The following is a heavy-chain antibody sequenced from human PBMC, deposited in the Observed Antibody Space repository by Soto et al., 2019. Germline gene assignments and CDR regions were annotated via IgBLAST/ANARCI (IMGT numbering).Heavy chain of an antibody. CDR3: ARDREAYDSSGCIDF. CDR1: GGSISSGGYY. D-gene: IGHD3-22*01. J-gene: IGHJ4*02. CDR2: IHYSGRT. V-gene: IGHV4-31*03. Sequence: QVQLQESGPGLVKPSQTLSLTCTVSGGSISSGGYYWCWIRQHPGEGLEWIGNIHYSGRTYYTPSLQSRVTISVDTSKNQFSLKLTSVTAADTAVYYCARDREAYDSSGCIDFWGQGTLVTVSS.